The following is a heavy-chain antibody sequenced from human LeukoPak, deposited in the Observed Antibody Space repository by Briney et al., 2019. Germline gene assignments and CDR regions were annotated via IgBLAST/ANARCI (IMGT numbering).Heavy chain of an antibody. J-gene: IGHJ4*02. CDR3: DDVSQTGFEY. CDR1: GFNFNMFW. D-gene: IGHD1-14*01. Sequence: QPGGSLRLSCVASGFNFNMFWMSWVRQAPGKGLEWVTNIKQDASAKFYVGSVRGRFDISGDNARKSVFLRMNSLRAEDTAVYFDDDVSQTGFEYWGQGTLVTVST. V-gene: IGHV3-7*01. CDR2: IKQDASAK.